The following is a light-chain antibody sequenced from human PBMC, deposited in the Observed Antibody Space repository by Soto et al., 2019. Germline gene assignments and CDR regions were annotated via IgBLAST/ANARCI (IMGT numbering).Light chain of an antibody. CDR1: QAISSY. CDR3: HQYDHASA. J-gene: IGKJ4*01. CDR2: ATS. V-gene: IGKV1-27*01. Sequence: DIQLTQSPSSLSASVGDRVTITCRASQAISSYLAWYQQKPGKVPELLIYATSTLQSGDPSRFSGSGSGTDFSRTISTLQPDDVATYYWHQYDHASAFRGGPKVESK.